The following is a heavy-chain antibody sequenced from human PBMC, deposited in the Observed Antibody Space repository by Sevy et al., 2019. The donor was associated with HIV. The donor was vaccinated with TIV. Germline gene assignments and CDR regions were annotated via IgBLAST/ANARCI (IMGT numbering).Heavy chain of an antibody. V-gene: IGHV1-2*02. J-gene: IGHJ4*02. CDR2: ISPNRGGT. CDR1: GYTFTGQY. CDR3: ARTLADFWSGQKCYFDY. D-gene: IGHD3-3*01. Sequence: ASVKVSCKASGYTFTGQYIHWVRQAPGQGLEWMGWISPNRGGTNYAQKFQGRVTMTRDTSISTAYMELNRLRSDDAAVYYCARTLADFWSGQKCYFDYWGQGTLVTVSS.